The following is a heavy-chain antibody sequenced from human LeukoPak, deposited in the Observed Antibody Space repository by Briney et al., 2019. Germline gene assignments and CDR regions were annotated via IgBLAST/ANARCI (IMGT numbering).Heavy chain of an antibody. CDR3: ARGTMVLRFLEWLNDY. CDR1: GFTFSSYA. D-gene: IGHD3-3*01. Sequence: PGGSLRLSCAASGFTFSSYAMSWVRQAPGKGLEWVSAISGSGGSTYYADSVKGRFTISRDNAKNSLYLQMNSLRAEDTAVYYCARGTMVLRFLEWLNDYWGQGTLVTVSS. CDR2: ISGSGGST. V-gene: IGHV3-23*01. J-gene: IGHJ4*02.